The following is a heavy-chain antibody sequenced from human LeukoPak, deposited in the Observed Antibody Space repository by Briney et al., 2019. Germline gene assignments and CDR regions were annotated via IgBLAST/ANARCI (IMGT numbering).Heavy chain of an antibody. CDR3: AMTYYYGSGSSFDY. V-gene: IGHV1-69*13. CDR2: IIPIFGTA. D-gene: IGHD3-10*01. J-gene: IGHJ4*02. Sequence: GASVKVSCKASGGTFSSYAISWVRQAPGQGLERMGGIIPIFGTANYAQKFQGRVTITADESTSTAYMELSSLRSEDTAVYYCAMTYYYGSGSSFDYWGQGTLVTVSS. CDR1: GGTFSSYA.